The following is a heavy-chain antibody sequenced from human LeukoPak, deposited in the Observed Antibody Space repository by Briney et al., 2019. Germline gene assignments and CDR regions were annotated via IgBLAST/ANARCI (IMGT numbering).Heavy chain of an antibody. J-gene: IGHJ3*02. D-gene: IGHD3-22*01. Sequence: SETLSLTCTVSGGSISSSSYYWGWIRQPPGKGLEWIGSIYYSGSTYYNPSLKSRVTISVDTSKNQFSLKLSSVTAADTAVYYCARVRYYYDSSGSRHDAFDIWGQGTMVTVSS. CDR2: IYYSGST. CDR1: GGSISSSSYY. CDR3: ARVRYYYDSSGSRHDAFDI. V-gene: IGHV4-39*07.